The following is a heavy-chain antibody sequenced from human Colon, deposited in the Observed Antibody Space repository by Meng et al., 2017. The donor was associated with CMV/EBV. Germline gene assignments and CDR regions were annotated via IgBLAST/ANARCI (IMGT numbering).Heavy chain of an antibody. V-gene: IGHV3-23*01. J-gene: IGHJ4*02. CDR2: ISDSGGSI. CDR3: ATLYGAEDY. Sequence: LRLSCADSAFSFRNFGMSWVRQALGKGLEWVSHISDSGGSIYYEDSVKGRFTISRDNSKNTLYLQMNSLRAEDTAVYYCATLYGAEDYWGQGTLVTVSS. D-gene: IGHD4/OR15-4a*01. CDR1: AFSFRNFG.